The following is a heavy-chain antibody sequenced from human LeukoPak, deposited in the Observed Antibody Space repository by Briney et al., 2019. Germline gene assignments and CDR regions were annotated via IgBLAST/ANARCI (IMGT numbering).Heavy chain of an antibody. J-gene: IGHJ4*02. CDR3: ARGAWD. Sequence: GGSLRLSCAASGFTFSNNYMNWVRQAPGKGLEWVSVITSGGGTYYADSVWGRFTISRDNSENTLSLQMNSLRAEDTAVYYCARGAWDWGQGTLVTVSS. V-gene: IGHV3-53*01. CDR1: GFTFSNNY. CDR2: ITSGGGT.